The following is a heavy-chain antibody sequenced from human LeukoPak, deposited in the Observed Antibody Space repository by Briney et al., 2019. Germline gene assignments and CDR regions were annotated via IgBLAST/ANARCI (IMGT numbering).Heavy chain of an antibody. J-gene: IGHJ4*02. V-gene: IGHV3-13*01. Sequence: GGSLRLSCVVSGITLGNYAMSWVRQAPGKGLELVSAIGSGGDTYYAGSVKGRFTISRESAKNSFYLQMNSLSAGDTAVYFCARAVAGTDEIDSWGQGTLVTVSS. CDR2: IGSGGDT. CDR1: GITLGNYA. D-gene: IGHD6-19*01. CDR3: ARAVAGTDEIDS.